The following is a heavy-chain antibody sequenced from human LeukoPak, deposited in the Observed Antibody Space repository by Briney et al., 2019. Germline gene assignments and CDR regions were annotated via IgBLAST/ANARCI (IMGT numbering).Heavy chain of an antibody. CDR1: GFTFSSYA. V-gene: IGHV3-23*01. Sequence: GGSLRLSCAASGFTFSSYAMSWVRQAPGKGLEWVSAISGSGGSTYYADSVKGRFTISRDNSKNTLYLQMNSLRAEDTAVYYCAKLGSGGSDYYYYMDVWGKGTTVTVSS. CDR2: ISGSGGST. D-gene: IGHD6-19*01. CDR3: AKLGSGGSDYYYYMDV. J-gene: IGHJ6*03.